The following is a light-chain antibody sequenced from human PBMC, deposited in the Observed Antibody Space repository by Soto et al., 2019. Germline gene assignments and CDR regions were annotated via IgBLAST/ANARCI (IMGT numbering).Light chain of an antibody. CDR2: DAS. J-gene: IGKJ1*01. V-gene: IGKV3-15*01. Sequence: EIVMTQSPATLSVSPGERATLSCRASQSVSDSLAWYQQKPGQAPRLLIYDASTRATGVPARFSGSGSGTEFTLTISSLQSEDFAVYYCQQYNNWPPVTFGQGTKVDIK. CDR1: QSVSDS. CDR3: QQYNNWPPVT.